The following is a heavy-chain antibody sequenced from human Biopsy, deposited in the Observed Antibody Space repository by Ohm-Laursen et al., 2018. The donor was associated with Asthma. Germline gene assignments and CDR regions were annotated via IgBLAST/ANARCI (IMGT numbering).Heavy chain of an antibody. CDR1: GYTFTSYY. D-gene: IGHD1-26*01. J-gene: IGHJ4*02. V-gene: IGHV1-46*01. CDR2: INPSGGST. Sequence: ESSVKVSCNASGYTFTSYYMHWVRQAPGQGLEWMGIINPSGGSTSYAQKFQGRVTMTRDTSTSTVYMELSSLRSEDTAVYYCARDGPVGAPSDYWGQGTLVTVSS. CDR3: ARDGPVGAPSDY.